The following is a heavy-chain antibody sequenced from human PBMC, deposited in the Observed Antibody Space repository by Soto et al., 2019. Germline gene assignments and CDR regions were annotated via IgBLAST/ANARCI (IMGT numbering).Heavy chain of an antibody. CDR2: INPSGDST. CDR1: GFTFSRHG. J-gene: IGHJ4*02. Sequence: GESLKIACVASGFTFSRHGLSWVRQAPGKGLEWVSTINPSGDSTFYADSVKGRFTISRDNSKNTVYLQMNSLSVGDTAVYLCAKVDVSTAGSFDYWGQGALVTVSS. CDR3: AKVDVSTAGSFDY. V-gene: IGHV3-23*01. D-gene: IGHD6-13*01.